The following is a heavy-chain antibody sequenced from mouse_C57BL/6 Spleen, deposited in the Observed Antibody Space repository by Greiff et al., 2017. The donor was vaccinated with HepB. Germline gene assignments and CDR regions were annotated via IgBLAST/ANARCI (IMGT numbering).Heavy chain of an antibody. CDR1: GFTFSSYG. CDR3: ARHSITTVVRAMDY. J-gene: IGHJ4*01. V-gene: IGHV5-6*01. D-gene: IGHD1-1*01. Sequence: EVQVVESGGDLVKPGGSLKLSCAASGFTFSSYGMSWVRQTPDKRLEWVATISSGGSYTYYPDSVKGRFTISRDNAKNTLYLQMSSLKSEDTAMYYCARHSITTVVRAMDYWGQGTSVTVSS. CDR2: ISSGGSYT.